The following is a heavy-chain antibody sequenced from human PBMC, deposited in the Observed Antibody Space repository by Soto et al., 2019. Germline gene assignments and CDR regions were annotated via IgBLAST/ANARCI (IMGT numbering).Heavy chain of an antibody. D-gene: IGHD3-10*02. V-gene: IGHV4-59*01. CDR2: IFYSGST. CDR1: GGSISSYY. J-gene: IGHJ5*01. CDR3: ASMIGDPVLSFDS. Sequence: QVQLQESGPGLVKPSETLSLTCTVSGGSISSYYWSWIRQPPGKGLEWIGFIFYSGSTSYNPSLKRRVTISRDTSEYQFSLKLNSVTAADPAVYYCASMIGDPVLSFDSWGQGTLVAVSS.